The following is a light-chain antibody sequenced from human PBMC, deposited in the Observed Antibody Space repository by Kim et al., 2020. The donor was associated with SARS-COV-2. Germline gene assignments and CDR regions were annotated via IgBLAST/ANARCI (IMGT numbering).Light chain of an antibody. V-gene: IGLV10-54*04. Sequence: QTAKLTCTGNTKNVGDQGAAWLQQHQGHPPKLLSYRNNNRPSGISDRFSASRSGNTASLTITGLQPEDEADYYCSAWDDSLSTWVFGEGTQLTVL. J-gene: IGLJ3*02. CDR1: TKNVGDQG. CDR2: RNN. CDR3: SAWDDSLSTWV.